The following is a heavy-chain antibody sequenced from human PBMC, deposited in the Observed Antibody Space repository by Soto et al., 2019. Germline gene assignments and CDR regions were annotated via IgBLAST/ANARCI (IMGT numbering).Heavy chain of an antibody. CDR3: ARATSLTALNWFEP. J-gene: IGHJ5*02. D-gene: IGHD5-18*01. Sequence: GGSLRLSCAASVFTFSQYALNCVRHAPGKGLEWVAVILYDGTIEHYADSVKGRFTVSRDNSKNTVYLQMDSLTPEDTGVYYCARATSLTALNWFEPWRQATLVTVAS. CDR2: ILYDGTIE. CDR1: VFTFSQYA. V-gene: IGHV3-30-3*01.